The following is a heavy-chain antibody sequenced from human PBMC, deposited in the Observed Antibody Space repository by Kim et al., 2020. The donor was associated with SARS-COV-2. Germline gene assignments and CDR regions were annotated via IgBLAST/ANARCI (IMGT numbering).Heavy chain of an antibody. CDR2: FYPGDSDT. Sequence: GESLKISCKGSGYSFTSYWIGWVRQMPGKGLEWMGIFYPGDSDTRYSPSFQGQVTISADKSISTAYLQWSSLKASDTAMYYCARGLYYGSGSYRAFDIWGQGTMVTVSS. CDR3: ARGLYYGSGSYRAFDI. D-gene: IGHD3-10*01. CDR1: GYSFTSYW. J-gene: IGHJ3*02. V-gene: IGHV5-51*01.